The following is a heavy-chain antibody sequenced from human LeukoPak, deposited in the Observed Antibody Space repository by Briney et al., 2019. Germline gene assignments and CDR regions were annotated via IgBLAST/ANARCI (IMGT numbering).Heavy chain of an antibody. CDR1: GGTFSSYT. V-gene: IGHV1-69*02. D-gene: IGHD5-18*01. Sequence: SVKVSCKASGGTFSSYTISWVRQAPGQGLEWMGRIIPILGIANHAQKFQGRVTITADKSTSTAYMELSSLRSEDTAVYYCARGGGYSYGYDDYWGQGTLVTVSS. CDR2: IIPILGIA. CDR3: ARGGGYSYGYDDY. J-gene: IGHJ4*02.